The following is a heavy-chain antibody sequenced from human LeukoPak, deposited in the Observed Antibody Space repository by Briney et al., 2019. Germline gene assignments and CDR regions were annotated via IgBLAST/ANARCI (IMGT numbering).Heavy chain of an antibody. Sequence: GRSLRLSCAASGFTFSSYGMHWVRQAPGKGLEWVAVISYGGSNKYYADSVKGRFTISRDNSKNTLYLQMNSLRAEDTAVYYCAKDHFEWLRLRGPGYWGQGTLVTVSS. CDR2: ISYGGSNK. V-gene: IGHV3-30*18. D-gene: IGHD5-12*01. J-gene: IGHJ4*02. CDR1: GFTFSSYG. CDR3: AKDHFEWLRLRGPGY.